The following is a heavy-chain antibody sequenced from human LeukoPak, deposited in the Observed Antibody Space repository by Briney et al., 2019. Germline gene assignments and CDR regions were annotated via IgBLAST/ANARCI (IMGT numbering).Heavy chain of an antibody. CDR2: INPNSGGT. J-gene: IGHJ4*02. V-gene: IGHV1-2*06. CDR3: ARGERDTAMATDY. Sequence: ASVKVSCKASGYTFTGYYMHWVRRAPGQGLEWMGRINPNSGGTNYAQKFQGRVTMTRDTSISTAYMELSRLRSDDTAVYYCARGERDTAMATDYWGQGTLVTVSS. CDR1: GYTFTGYY. D-gene: IGHD5-18*01.